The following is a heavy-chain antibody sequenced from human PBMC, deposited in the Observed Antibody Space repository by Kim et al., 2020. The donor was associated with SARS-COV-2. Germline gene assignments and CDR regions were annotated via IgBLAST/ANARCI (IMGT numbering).Heavy chain of an antibody. CDR1: GFTFSSYS. V-gene: IGHV3-21*01. D-gene: IGHD3-10*01. Sequence: GGSLRLSCAASGFTFSSYSMNWVRQAPGKGLEWVSSISSSSSYIYYADSVKGRFTISRDNAKNSLYLQMNSLRAEDTAVYYCARAPLWFGELGGGYYYYGMDVWGQGTTVTVSS. J-gene: IGHJ6*02. CDR3: ARAPLWFGELGGGYYYYGMDV. CDR2: ISSSSSYI.